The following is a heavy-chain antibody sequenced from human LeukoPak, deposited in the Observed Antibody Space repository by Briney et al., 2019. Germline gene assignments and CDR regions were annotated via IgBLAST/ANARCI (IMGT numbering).Heavy chain of an antibody. D-gene: IGHD6-19*01. V-gene: IGHV4-34*01. Sequence: SETLSLTCAVYGGSFSGYYWSWIRQPPGKGLEWIGEINHSGSTNYNPSLKSRVTISVDTSKNQFSLKLSSVTAADTAVYYCARHAVGTRTTKISSGWYRTRFDPWGQGTLVTVSS. CDR2: INHSGST. CDR1: GGSFSGYY. CDR3: ARHAVGTRTTKISSGWYRTRFDP. J-gene: IGHJ5*02.